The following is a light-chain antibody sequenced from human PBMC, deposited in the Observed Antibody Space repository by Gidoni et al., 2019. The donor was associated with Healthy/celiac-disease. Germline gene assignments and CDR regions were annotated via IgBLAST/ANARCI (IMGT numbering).Light chain of an antibody. V-gene: IGLV2-23*01. CDR1: SSDVGSYNL. CDR2: EGS. CDR3: CSYAGSSIYVG. Sequence: QSALTQPASVSGSPGQSITISCTGTSSDVGSYNLVSWYQQHPGKAPKLMIYEGSKRPSGVSNRFSGSKSGNTASLTISGLQAEDEADYYCCSYAGSSIYVGFGGGTKLTVL. J-gene: IGLJ2*01.